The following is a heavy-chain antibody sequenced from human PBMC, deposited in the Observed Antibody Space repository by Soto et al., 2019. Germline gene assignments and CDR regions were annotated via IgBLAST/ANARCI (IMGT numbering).Heavy chain of an antibody. CDR3: AKDPSITTIVVVISFDY. CDR1: GFTFSSYA. D-gene: IGHD3-22*01. Sequence: GGSLRLSCAASGFTFSSYAMSWVRQAPGKGLEWVSAISGSGGSTYYADSVKGRFTISRDNSKNTLYLQMNSLRAEDTAVYYCAKDPSITTIVVVISFDYWGQGTLVTVSS. V-gene: IGHV3-23*01. CDR2: ISGSGGST. J-gene: IGHJ4*02.